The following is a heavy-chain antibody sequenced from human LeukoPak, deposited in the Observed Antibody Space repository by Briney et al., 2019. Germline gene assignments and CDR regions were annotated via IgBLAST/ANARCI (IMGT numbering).Heavy chain of an antibody. CDR3: ASFDRYT. CDR1: GFTFSTYS. J-gene: IGHJ5*02. Sequence: GGSLRLSCAASGFTFSTYSMNWVRQAPGKGLEWVSYIGTTGSTRYYADSVKGRFTISRDNAKHSLYLQMNSLRAEDTAVYYCASFDRYTWGQGTLVTVSS. CDR2: IGTTGSTR. V-gene: IGHV3-48*01. D-gene: IGHD1-1*01.